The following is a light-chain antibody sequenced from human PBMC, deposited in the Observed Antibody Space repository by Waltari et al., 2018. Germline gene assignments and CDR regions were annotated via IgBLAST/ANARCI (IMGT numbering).Light chain of an antibody. CDR1: SSDVGGYNY. Sequence: QSALTRPASVSGSPGQSITISCTGTSSDVGGYNYVSWYQQHPGKAPKLMIYEVSNRPSGVSNRFSGSKSGNTASLTISGLQAEDEADYYCSSYTSSSTLVFGGGTKLTVL. J-gene: IGLJ2*01. CDR2: EVS. V-gene: IGLV2-14*01. CDR3: SSYTSSSTLV.